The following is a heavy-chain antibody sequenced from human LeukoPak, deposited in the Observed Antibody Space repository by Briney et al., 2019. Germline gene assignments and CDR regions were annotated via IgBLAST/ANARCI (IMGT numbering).Heavy chain of an antibody. V-gene: IGHV4-4*07. CDR2: IYTSGTT. J-gene: IGHJ4*02. CDR3: ARATGYRSGYPFDY. D-gene: IGHD6-19*01. Sequence: PSATLSLTCTVSGGSISSYYWSWIRQRAGQGLEWVGRIYTSGTTNYNPSLKSRVTISLDKSKNQFSLKLSSVTAADTAVYYCARATGYRSGYPFDYWGQGTLVTVSS. CDR1: GGSISSYY.